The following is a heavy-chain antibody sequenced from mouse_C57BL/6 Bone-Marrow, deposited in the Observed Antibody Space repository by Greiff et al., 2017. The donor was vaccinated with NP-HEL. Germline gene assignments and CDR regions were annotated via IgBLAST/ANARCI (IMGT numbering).Heavy chain of an antibody. D-gene: IGHD2-3*01. J-gene: IGHJ4*01. V-gene: IGHV1-61*01. Sequence: LQQPGAELVRPGSSVKLSCKASGYTFTSYWMDWVKQRPGQGLEWIGNIYPSDSETHYNQKFKDKATLTVDKSSSTAYMQLSSLTSEDSAVYYCASQISRWLLPYYYAMDYWGQGTSVTVSS. CDR1: GYTFTSYW. CDR3: ASQISRWLLPYYYAMDY. CDR2: IYPSDSET.